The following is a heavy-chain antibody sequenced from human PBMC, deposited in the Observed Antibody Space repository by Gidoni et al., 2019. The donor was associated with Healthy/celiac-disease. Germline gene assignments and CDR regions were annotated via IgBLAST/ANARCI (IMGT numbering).Heavy chain of an antibody. CDR3: AKARDSYSSGWYEAFDI. CDR2: ISWDGGRT. CDR1: GFTFDDYA. J-gene: IGHJ3*02. V-gene: IGHV3-43D*03. Sequence: EVQLVASGGVVVQPGGSLRLSCAASGFTFDDYAMHWVRQAPGKGLEWVSIISWDGGRTNSEDSVKGRFTISRDNSKNSLYLQMNSVRVEDTALYYCAKARDSYSSGWYEAFDIWGQGTVVTVSS. D-gene: IGHD6-19*01.